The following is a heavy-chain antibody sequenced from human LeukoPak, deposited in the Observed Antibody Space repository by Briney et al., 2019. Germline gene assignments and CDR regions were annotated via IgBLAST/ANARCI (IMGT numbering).Heavy chain of an antibody. Sequence: GGSLRLSCAASGFTFSNYYMHWVRQAPGKGLVWVSHINSDGSDINYADSVKGRFTISRDNSKNTLYLQMNSLRAEDTAVYYCARRAGAYSHPYDYWGQGTLVTVSS. CDR2: INSDGSDI. CDR1: GFTFSNYY. V-gene: IGHV3-74*01. D-gene: IGHD4/OR15-4a*01. J-gene: IGHJ4*02. CDR3: ARRAGAYSHPYDY.